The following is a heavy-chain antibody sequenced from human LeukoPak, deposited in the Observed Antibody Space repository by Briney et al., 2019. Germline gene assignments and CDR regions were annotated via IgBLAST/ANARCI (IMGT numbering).Heavy chain of an antibody. CDR1: GGSFSGYY. CDR3: ARGPRNRMWFGVVSPCNWMDP. J-gene: IGHJ5*02. Sequence: SETLSLTCAVYGGSFSGYYWSWIRQPPGKGLEWIGEINHNGSTNHNPSLKSRVTISVDTSKNQFSLKLSSVTAADTAVYYCARGPRNRMWFGVVSPCNWMDPWGQGTLVTVSS. D-gene: IGHD2-2*01. CDR2: INHNGST. V-gene: IGHV4-34*01.